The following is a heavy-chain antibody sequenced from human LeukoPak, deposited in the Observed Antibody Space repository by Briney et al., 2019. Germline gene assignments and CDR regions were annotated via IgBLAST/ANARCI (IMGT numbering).Heavy chain of an antibody. D-gene: IGHD3-22*01. V-gene: IGHV1-18*01. CDR2: ISAYNGNT. Sequence: ASVKVSCKASGYTFTSYGISWVRQAPGQGLEWMGWISAYNGNTNYAQKLQGRVTMTRDMSTSTVYMELRSLRSDDTAVYYCARDPSNYYDSSGYSNYSDYWGQGTLVTVSS. J-gene: IGHJ4*02. CDR3: ARDPSNYYDSSGYSNYSDY. CDR1: GYTFTSYG.